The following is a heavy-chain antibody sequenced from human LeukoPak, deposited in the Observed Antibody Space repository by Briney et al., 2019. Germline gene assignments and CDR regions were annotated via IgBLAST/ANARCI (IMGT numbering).Heavy chain of an antibody. Sequence: SETLSLTCAVYGGSFSGYYWSWIRQPPGKGLEWIGEINHSGSTNYNPSLKSRVTISVDTSKNQFSLKLSSVTAADTAAYYCARGQYFDWLSPFDYWGQGTLVTVSS. V-gene: IGHV4-34*01. D-gene: IGHD3-9*01. CDR2: INHSGST. CDR1: GGSFSGYY. J-gene: IGHJ4*02. CDR3: ARGQYFDWLSPFDY.